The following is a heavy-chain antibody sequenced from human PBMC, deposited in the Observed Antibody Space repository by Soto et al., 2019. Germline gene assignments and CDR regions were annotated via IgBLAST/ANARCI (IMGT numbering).Heavy chain of an antibody. V-gene: IGHV1-8*01. CDR1: GYTFTTYD. D-gene: IGHD5-12*01. CDR3: VRGLEWLRNY. Sequence: QVQLVQSGAEVKKPGASVKVSCKATGYTFTTYDINWVRQATGQGLEWMGWMNPNSGDTGYAQKFQGRVTMTRDTSISTAYRELSTLTSEDTAVYYCVRGLEWLRNYWGQGTLVTFSS. CDR2: MNPNSGDT. J-gene: IGHJ4*02.